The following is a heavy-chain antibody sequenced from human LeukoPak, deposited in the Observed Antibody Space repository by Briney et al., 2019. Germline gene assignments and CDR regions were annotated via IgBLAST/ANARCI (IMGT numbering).Heavy chain of an antibody. V-gene: IGHV4-34*01. CDR1: GGSFSGYY. J-gene: IGHJ5*02. Sequence: SETLSLTCAVYGGSFSGYYWSWIRQPPGKGLEWIGEINHSGSTNYNPSLKSRVTISVDTSKNQFSLKLRSLTAADTAVYYCARGEQVNWFDPWGQGALVIVSS. D-gene: IGHD1-26*01. CDR3: ARGEQVNWFDP. CDR2: INHSGST.